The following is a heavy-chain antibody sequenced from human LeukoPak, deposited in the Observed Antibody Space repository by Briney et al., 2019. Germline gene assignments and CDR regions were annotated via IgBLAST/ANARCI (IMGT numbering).Heavy chain of an antibody. V-gene: IGHV4-59*12. CDR1: GGSISSYY. CDR3: ARGSSSWSYYYYYYMDV. J-gene: IGHJ6*03. Sequence: SETLSLTCTVSGGSISSYYWSWIRQPPGKGLEWIGYIYYSGSTSYNPSLKSRVTMSVDTSKNQFSLKLSSVTAADTAVYYCARGSSSWSYYYYYYMDVWGKGTTVTISS. CDR2: IYYSGST. D-gene: IGHD6-13*01.